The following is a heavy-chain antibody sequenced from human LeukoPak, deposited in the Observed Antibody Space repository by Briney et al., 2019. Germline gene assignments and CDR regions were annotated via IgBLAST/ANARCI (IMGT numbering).Heavy chain of an antibody. CDR3: ARGRRNPSYCSSTSCRPRPGDNWFDP. V-gene: IGHV4-34*01. CDR2: INHSGST. Sequence: PSETLSLTCAVYGGSFSGYYWSWIRQPLGKGLEWIGEINHSGSTNYNPSLKSRVTISVDTSKNQFSLKLSSVTAADTAVYYCARGRRNPSYCSSTSCRPRPGDNWFDPWGQGTLVTVSS. J-gene: IGHJ5*02. CDR1: GGSFSGYY. D-gene: IGHD2-2*01.